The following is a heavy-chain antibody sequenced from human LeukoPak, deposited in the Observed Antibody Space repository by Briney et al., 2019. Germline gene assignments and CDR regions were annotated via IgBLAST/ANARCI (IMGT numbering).Heavy chain of an antibody. V-gene: IGHV4-30-4*01. CDR2: IYYSGST. J-gene: IGHJ2*01. Sequence: SETLSLTCTVSGGSISSGDYYWSWIRQPPGKGLEWIGYIYYSGSTYYNPSLKSRVTISVDTSKNQFSLKLSSVIAADTAVYYCARVAISDWYFDLWGRGTLVTVSS. D-gene: IGHD2-21*01. CDR3: ARVAISDWYFDL. CDR1: GGSISSGDYY.